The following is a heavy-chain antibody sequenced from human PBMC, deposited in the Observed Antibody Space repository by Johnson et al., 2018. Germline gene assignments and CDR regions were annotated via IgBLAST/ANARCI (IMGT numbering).Heavy chain of an antibody. CDR1: GFTFSSYG. Sequence: VQLVESGGGVVQPGRSLRLSCAASGFTFSSYGMHWVRQAPGKGLEWVAVISYDGSNKYYADSVKGRFTISRDNSKNTLYLQMNSLRGEDTAVYYCAKDELPYYDSSGYYYAEYFQHWGQGTLVTVSS. V-gene: IGHV3-30*18. CDR2: ISYDGSNK. J-gene: IGHJ1*01. CDR3: AKDELPYYDSSGYYYAEYFQH. D-gene: IGHD3-22*01.